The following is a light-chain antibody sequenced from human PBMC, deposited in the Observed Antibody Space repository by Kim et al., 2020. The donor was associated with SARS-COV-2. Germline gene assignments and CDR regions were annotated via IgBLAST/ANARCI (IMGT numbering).Light chain of an antibody. Sequence: QSVLTQPPSVSGAPGQRVTISCTGSSSNIGAGYDVHWYQQLPGTAPKLLIYGNNNRPSGVPDRFSGSKSGTSASLAITGLQAEDEADYYCQSYDSSLSGWVFGGGTQLTV. CDR3: QSYDSSLSGWV. CDR2: GNN. CDR1: SSNIGAGYD. J-gene: IGLJ3*02. V-gene: IGLV1-40*01.